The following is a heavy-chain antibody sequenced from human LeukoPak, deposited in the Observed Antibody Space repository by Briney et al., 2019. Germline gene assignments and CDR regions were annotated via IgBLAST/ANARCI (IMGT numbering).Heavy chain of an antibody. CDR1: GDAISSNHYF. J-gene: IGHJ4*02. D-gene: IGHD5-12*01. Sequence: SETLSLTCTVSGDAISSNHYFWGWIRQPPGKGLGWIGSIDYSWSAYYNPSLKSRVTISIDASKNQFSLKLNSVTAADTAMYYCARATYSGYDFGYWGRGTLVTVSS. CDR3: ARATYSGYDFGY. CDR2: IDYSWSA. V-gene: IGHV4-39*07.